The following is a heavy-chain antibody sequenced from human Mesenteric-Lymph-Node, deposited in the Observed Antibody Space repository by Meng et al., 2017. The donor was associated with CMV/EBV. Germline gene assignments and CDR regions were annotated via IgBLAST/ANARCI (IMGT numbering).Heavy chain of an antibody. CDR3: AGGACSGACYFDY. V-gene: IGHV1-46*01. CDR2: INPSGGST. J-gene: IGHJ4*02. Sequence: ASGCSFTDYSTYWVRQAPGQGLEWMGVINPSGGSTTYAQKFQGRVTVTRDTSTSTVYMELSSLRSDDTAVYYCAGGACSGACYFDYWGQGTLVTVSS. D-gene: IGHD2-15*01. CDR1: GCSFTDYS.